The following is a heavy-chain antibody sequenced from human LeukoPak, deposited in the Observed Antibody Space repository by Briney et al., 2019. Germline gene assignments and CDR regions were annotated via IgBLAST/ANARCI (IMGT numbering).Heavy chain of an antibody. Sequence: SETLSLTCTVSGGSISSYYWSWIRQPPGKGLEWMGCIYYSGSTNYNPSLKSRVTFSLDTSKNHFSLKLSSVTAADTAVYYCAREAVAAAGTVYYYYYYMDVWGQGTTVTISS. V-gene: IGHV4-59*12. CDR1: GGSISSYY. D-gene: IGHD6-13*01. J-gene: IGHJ6*03. CDR3: AREAVAAAGTVYYYYYYMDV. CDR2: IYYSGST.